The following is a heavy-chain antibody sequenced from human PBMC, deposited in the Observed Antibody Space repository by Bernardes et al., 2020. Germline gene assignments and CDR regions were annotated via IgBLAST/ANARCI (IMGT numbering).Heavy chain of an antibody. Sequence: ASVKVSCKASGYTFTGYYMHWVRQAPGQGLEWMGWINPNSGGTNYAQKFQGWVTMTRDTSISTAYMELSRLRSDDTAVYYCARVSPAHYYGMDVWGQGTTVTVSS. CDR3: ARVSPAHYYGMDV. CDR2: INPNSGGT. CDR1: GYTFTGYY. J-gene: IGHJ6*02. D-gene: IGHD2-2*01. V-gene: IGHV1-2*04.